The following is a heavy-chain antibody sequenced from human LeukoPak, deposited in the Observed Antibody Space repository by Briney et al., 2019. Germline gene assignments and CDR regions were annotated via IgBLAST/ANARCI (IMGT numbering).Heavy chain of an antibody. J-gene: IGHJ6*02. Sequence: SETLSLTCAVYGGSFSGYYWSWIRQPPGKGLEWIGEINHSESTNYNPSLKSRVTISVDTSKNQFSLKLSSVTAADTAVYYCARGFPREYSYGYYYYYGMDVWGQGTTVTVSS. CDR1: GGSFSGYY. CDR2: INHSEST. V-gene: IGHV4-34*01. D-gene: IGHD5-18*01. CDR3: ARGFPREYSYGYYYYYGMDV.